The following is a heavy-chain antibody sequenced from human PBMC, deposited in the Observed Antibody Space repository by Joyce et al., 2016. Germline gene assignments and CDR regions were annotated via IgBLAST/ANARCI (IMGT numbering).Heavy chain of an antibody. CDR1: GDSVSNNNAA. D-gene: IGHD3-10*01. V-gene: IGHV6-1*01. CDR3: AQEWEFANSGTSSVGFDP. J-gene: IGHJ5*02. CDR2: TYYRSRWFY. Sequence: QVQLQQSGPGLVKPSQTLSLTCAISGDSVSNNNAAWNWIRPSPSRGLEWLGRTYYRSRWFYDYAVSVKSRMTIDPDTSKNQFSLHLRSVTPEDTAVYYCAQEWEFANSGTSSVGFDPWGQGTLVTVSS.